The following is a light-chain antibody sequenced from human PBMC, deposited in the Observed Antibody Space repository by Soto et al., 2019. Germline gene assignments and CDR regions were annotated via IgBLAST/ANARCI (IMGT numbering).Light chain of an antibody. CDR3: SSYTSDNRDYV. CDR1: SSDVGAYTS. CDR2: EVS. Sequence: QSALTQPASVSGSPGQSITIYCTGSSSDVGAYTSVSWYQQHPGKAPKLMIYEVSNRPSGVSRRFSGSKSGNTASLTISGLQAEDEAHYYCSSYTSDNRDYVFGTGTKVTVL. V-gene: IGLV2-14*01. J-gene: IGLJ1*01.